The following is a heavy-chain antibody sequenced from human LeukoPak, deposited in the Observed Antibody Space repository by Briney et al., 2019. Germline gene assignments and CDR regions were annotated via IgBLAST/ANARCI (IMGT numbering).Heavy chain of an antibody. CDR3: AKRPGAHYYYYMDV. CDR2: ISGSGGST. Sequence: GGSLRLSCAASGFTFSSYGMSWVRQAPGKGLEWVSAISGSGGSTYYADSVKGRFTISRDNSKNTLYLQMNSLRAEDTAVYYCAKRPGAHYYYYMDVWGKGTTVTISS. CDR1: GFTFSSYG. J-gene: IGHJ6*03. V-gene: IGHV3-23*01.